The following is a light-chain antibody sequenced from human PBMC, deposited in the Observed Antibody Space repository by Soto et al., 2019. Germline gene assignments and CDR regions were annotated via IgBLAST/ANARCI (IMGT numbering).Light chain of an antibody. CDR1: SSNMGSNT. CDR2: TND. Sequence: SVLTXPPSASGTPGQRVTISCYGSSSNMGSNTVHWFQQFPGTAPRLLISTNDQRPSGVPDRFIGSNSGTSASLAISGLQFEDEADYYCAVWDDRLNGHVFGTGTKVTVL. CDR3: AVWDDRLNGHV. V-gene: IGLV1-44*01. J-gene: IGLJ1*01.